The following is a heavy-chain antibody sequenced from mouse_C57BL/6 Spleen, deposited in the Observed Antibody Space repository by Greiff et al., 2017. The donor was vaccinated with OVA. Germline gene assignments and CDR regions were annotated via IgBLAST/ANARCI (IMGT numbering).Heavy chain of an antibody. Sequence: QVQLQQPGAELVKPGASVKMSCKASGYTFTSYWITWVKQRPGQGLEWIGDIYPGSGSTNYNEKFKSKATLTVDTSSSTAYMQLSSLTSEASAVYDCARRAAQALYFDYWGQGTTLTVSS. V-gene: IGHV1-55*01. CDR2: IYPGSGST. D-gene: IGHD3-2*02. J-gene: IGHJ2*01. CDR1: GYTFTSYW. CDR3: ARRAAQALYFDY.